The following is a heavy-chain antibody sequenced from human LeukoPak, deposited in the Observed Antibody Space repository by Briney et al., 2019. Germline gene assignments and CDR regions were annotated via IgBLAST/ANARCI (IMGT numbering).Heavy chain of an antibody. CDR2: ISGSGGST. CDR3: AKDSTIFGVVTHFDY. V-gene: IGHV3-23*01. Sequence: AGGSLRLSCAASGFTFSSYAMGWVRQAPGKGLEWVSAISGSGGSTYYVDSVKGRFTISRDNSKNTLYLQMNSLRAEDTAVYYCAKDSTIFGVVTHFDYWGQGTLVTVSS. J-gene: IGHJ4*02. D-gene: IGHD3-3*01. CDR1: GFTFSSYA.